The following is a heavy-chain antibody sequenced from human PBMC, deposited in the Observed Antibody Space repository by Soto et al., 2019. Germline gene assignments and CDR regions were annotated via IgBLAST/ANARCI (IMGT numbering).Heavy chain of an antibody. CDR2: NYHSGTT. V-gene: IGHV4-59*01. D-gene: IGHD5-12*01. J-gene: IGHJ4*02. Sequence: SETLSLTCAVSGVTISTYYWSWIRQPPGKGLAWIGYNYHSGTTNYNPSLKSRVTISVDTSKNQFSLRLTSVTAADTAIYYCVREAYIGYGHAIDHWGEGILVTVSS. CDR1: GVTISTYY. CDR3: VREAYIGYGHAIDH.